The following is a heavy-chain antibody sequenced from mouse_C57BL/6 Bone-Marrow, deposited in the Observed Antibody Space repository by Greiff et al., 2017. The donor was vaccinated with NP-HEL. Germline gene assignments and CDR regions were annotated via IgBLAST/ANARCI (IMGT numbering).Heavy chain of an antibody. V-gene: IGHV1-52*01. CDR1: GYTFTSYW. CDR2: IDPSDSET. Sequence: VKLQQPGAELVRPGSSVKLSCKASGYTFTSYWMHWVKQRPIQGLEWIGNIDPSDSETHYNQKFKDKATLTVDKSSSTAYMQLNSLTSEDSAVYYCARCPYYYGYYYAMDYWGQGTSVTVSS. D-gene: IGHD1-1*01. CDR3: ARCPYYYGYYYAMDY. J-gene: IGHJ4*01.